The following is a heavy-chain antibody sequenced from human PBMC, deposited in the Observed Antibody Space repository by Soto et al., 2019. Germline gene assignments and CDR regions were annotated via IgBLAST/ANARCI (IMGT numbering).Heavy chain of an antibody. CDR2: IWYDGSNK. J-gene: IGHJ6*02. CDR1: GFTFSSYG. D-gene: IGHD3-9*01. V-gene: IGHV3-33*03. CDR3: AKVGEGLMNVRYPGHYYYGMDV. Sequence: GGSLRLSCAASGFTFSSYGMHWVRQAPGKGLEWVAVIWYDGSNKYSADSVKGRFTISRDNSKNTLYLQMNSLRAEDTAVYYCAKVGEGLMNVRYPGHYYYGMDVWGQGT.